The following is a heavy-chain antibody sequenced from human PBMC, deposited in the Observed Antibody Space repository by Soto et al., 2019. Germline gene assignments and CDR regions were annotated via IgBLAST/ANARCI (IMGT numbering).Heavy chain of an antibody. CDR2: IYYSGST. CDR1: GGSISNYY. J-gene: IGHJ4*02. Sequence: PSETLSLTCTVSGGSISNYYWNWIRQSPGKGLEWIGYIYYSGSTYYNPSLKSRVTISVDTSKNQFSLKLSSVTAADTAVYYCARGLYGDYFDYWGQGTLVTVSS. CDR3: ARGLYGDYFDY. V-gene: IGHV4-59*08. D-gene: IGHD4-17*01.